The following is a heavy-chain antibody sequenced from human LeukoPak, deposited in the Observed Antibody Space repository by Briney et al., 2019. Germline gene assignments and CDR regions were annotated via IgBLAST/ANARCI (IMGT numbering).Heavy chain of an antibody. Sequence: GGSLRLSCAASGFTFSSYAMSWVRQAPGKGLEWVSAISGSGGSTYYADSVKGRFTFSRDNSKNTLYLQMNSLRAEDTAVYYCAKILGGDYYDSSGPYYFDYWGQGTLVTVSS. V-gene: IGHV3-23*01. CDR2: ISGSGGST. D-gene: IGHD3-22*01. CDR1: GFTFSSYA. J-gene: IGHJ4*02. CDR3: AKILGGDYYDSSGPYYFDY.